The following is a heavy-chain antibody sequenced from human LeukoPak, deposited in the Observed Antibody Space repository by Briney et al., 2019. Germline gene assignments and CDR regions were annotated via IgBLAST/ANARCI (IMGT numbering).Heavy chain of an antibody. J-gene: IGHJ4*02. Sequence: PSETLSLTCTVSGYSINSGYYWGWIRQPPGKGLEWIGSMYHSGSTYYNPSLKSRVTISADTSKNQFSLKLSSVTAADTAVYYCARVSSTVFFEDWGQGTLVTVSS. V-gene: IGHV4-38-2*02. CDR3: ARVSSTVFFED. D-gene: IGHD3-3*01. CDR1: GYSINSGYY. CDR2: MYHSGST.